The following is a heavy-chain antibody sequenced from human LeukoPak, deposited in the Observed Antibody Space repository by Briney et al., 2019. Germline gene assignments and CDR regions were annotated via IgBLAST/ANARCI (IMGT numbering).Heavy chain of an antibody. D-gene: IGHD2-2*01. CDR1: RYTFTSYY. V-gene: IGHV1-46*01. CDR2: INPSGGST. Sequence: GASVKVSCKASRYTFTSYYMHWVRQAPGQGLEWMGIINPSGGSTSYAQKFRGRVTMTRDTSTSTVYMELSSLRSEDTAVYYCARGSIVVVPAANNWFDPWGQGTLVTVSS. J-gene: IGHJ5*02. CDR3: ARGSIVVVPAANNWFDP.